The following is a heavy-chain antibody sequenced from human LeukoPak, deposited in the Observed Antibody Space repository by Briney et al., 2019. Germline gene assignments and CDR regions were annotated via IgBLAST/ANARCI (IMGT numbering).Heavy chain of an antibody. CDR3: AKVGGSSSWYDY. Sequence: GGSLRLSCVASGFTFENYGMTWARQAPGKGLEWVSTINWNGGTTYYADSVKGRFTISRDDPHNTLYLQMNSLRAEDTAVYYCAKVGGSSSWYDYWGQGTLVTVSS. V-gene: IGHV3-23*01. CDR2: INWNGGTT. D-gene: IGHD6-13*01. CDR1: GFTFENYG. J-gene: IGHJ4*02.